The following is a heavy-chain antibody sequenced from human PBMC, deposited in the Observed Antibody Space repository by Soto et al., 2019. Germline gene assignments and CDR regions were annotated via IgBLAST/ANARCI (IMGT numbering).Heavy chain of an antibody. CDR1: GGTFSSYA. Sequence: QVQLVQSGAEVKKPGSSVKVSCKASGGTFSSYAISWVRQAPGQGLEWMGGIIPIFGTANYAQKFQGRVTIPADESTSTAYMELSSLRSEDTAVYYCASYIVGAYTSTYYYYGMDVWGQGTTVTVSS. CDR2: IIPIFGTA. J-gene: IGHJ6*02. CDR3: ASYIVGAYTSTYYYYGMDV. D-gene: IGHD1-26*01. V-gene: IGHV1-69*01.